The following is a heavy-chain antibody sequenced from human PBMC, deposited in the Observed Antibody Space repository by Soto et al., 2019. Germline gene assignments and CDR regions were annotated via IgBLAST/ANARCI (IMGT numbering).Heavy chain of an antibody. CDR1: GYSFTSYW. CDR3: ASRNGYCSSTSCPYYFDY. Sequence: GESLKISCKGSGYSFTSYWIGWVRQMPGKGLEWMGIIYPGDSDTRYSPSFQGQVTISADKSISTAYLQWSSLKASDTAMYYCASRNGYCSSTSCPYYFDYWGQGTLVTVSS. J-gene: IGHJ4*02. CDR2: IYPGDSDT. V-gene: IGHV5-51*01. D-gene: IGHD2-2*01.